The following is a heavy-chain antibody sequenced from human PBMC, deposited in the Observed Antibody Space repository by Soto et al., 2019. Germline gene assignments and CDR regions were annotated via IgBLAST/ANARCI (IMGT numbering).Heavy chain of an antibody. CDR1: GYTFTSYA. CDR2: INAGNGNT. Sequence: ASVKVSCKASGYTFTSYAMHWVRQAPGQRLEWMGWINAGNGNTKYSQKFQGRVTITRDTSASTAYMELSSLRSEDTAVYYCARERSSSWYSYYYGMEVWRKGNTVTVSS. V-gene: IGHV1-3*01. D-gene: IGHD6-13*01. CDR3: ARERSSSWYSYYYGMEV. J-gene: IGHJ6*04.